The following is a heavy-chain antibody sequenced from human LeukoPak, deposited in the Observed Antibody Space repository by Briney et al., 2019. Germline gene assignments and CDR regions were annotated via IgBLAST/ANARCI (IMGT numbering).Heavy chain of an antibody. CDR1: GGTFSSYA. V-gene: IGHV1-69*13. J-gene: IGHJ4*02. Sequence: ASVKVSCKASGGTFSSYAISWVRQAPGQGLEWMGGSIPIFGTANYAQKFQGRVTITADESTSTAYMELSSLRSEDTAVYYCARVAMVRGVIMPYIDYWGQGTLVTVSS. CDR2: SIPIFGTA. CDR3: ARVAMVRGVIMPYIDY. D-gene: IGHD3-10*01.